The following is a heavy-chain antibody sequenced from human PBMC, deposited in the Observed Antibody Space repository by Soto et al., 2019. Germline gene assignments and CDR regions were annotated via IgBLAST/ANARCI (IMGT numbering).Heavy chain of an antibody. CDR3: AKANAVCSSEQSYYFGC. D-gene: IGHD3-16*01. V-gene: IGHV3-23*04. CDR2: ISGSGDGS. J-gene: IGHJ4*02. Sequence: EVQLVDSGGGLVQPGGSLRLSCAASGFTFSNAAMTWVRQGPGKGLEWVSGISGSGDGSYYADSVKGRYTIARYNSKSTMYLQMNSLRAEDTAVYYCAKANAVCSSEQSYYFGCCGQGALGTVSS. CDR1: GFTFSNAA.